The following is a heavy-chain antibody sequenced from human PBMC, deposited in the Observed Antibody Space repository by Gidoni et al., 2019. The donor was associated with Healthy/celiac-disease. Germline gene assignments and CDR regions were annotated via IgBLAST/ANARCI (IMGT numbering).Heavy chain of an antibody. CDR2: IIPIFGTA. CDR1: GGTFSSYA. CDR3: ARGVNMIVVVITAGAFDI. V-gene: IGHV1-69*01. J-gene: IGHJ3*02. D-gene: IGHD3-22*01. Sequence: QVQLVQSGAEVKKPGSSVKVSCKASGGTFSSYAISWVRQAPGQGLEWMGGIIPIFGTANYAQKFQGRVTITADESTSTAYMELSSLRSEDTAVYYCARGVNMIVVVITAGAFDIWGQGTMVTVSS.